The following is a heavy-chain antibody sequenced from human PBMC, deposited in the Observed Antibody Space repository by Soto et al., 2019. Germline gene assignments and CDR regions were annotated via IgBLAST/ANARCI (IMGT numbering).Heavy chain of an antibody. D-gene: IGHD6-13*01. V-gene: IGHV3-48*02. CDR1: GFTFSSYS. J-gene: IGHJ4*02. CDR2: ISSSSSTI. CDR3: ARAPHDVWQHLPAFDY. Sequence: EVQLVESGGGLVQPGGSLRLSCAASGFTFSSYSMNWVRQAPGKGLEWVSYISSSSSTIYYADSVKGRFTITRDNDNNSLYLQMSSLRDEDTAVYYCARAPHDVWQHLPAFDYWGQGTLVTVSS.